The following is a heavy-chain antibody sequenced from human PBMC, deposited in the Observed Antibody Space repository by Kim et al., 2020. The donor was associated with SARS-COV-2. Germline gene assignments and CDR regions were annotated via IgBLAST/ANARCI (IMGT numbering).Heavy chain of an antibody. CDR2: ISYDGSNK. CDR1: GFTFGSYG. J-gene: IGHJ6*02. CDR3: AKDLGIAAAGRSYYYYGMDV. V-gene: IGHV3-30*18. Sequence: GGSLRLSCAASGFTFGSYGMHWVRQAPGKGLEWVAVISYDGSNKYYADSVKGRFTISRDNSKNTLYLQMNSLRAEDTAVYYCAKDLGIAAAGRSYYYYGMDVWGQGTTVTVSS. D-gene: IGHD6-13*01.